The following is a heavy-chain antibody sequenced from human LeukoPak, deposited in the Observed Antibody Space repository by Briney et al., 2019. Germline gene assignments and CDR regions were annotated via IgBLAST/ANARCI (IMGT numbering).Heavy chain of an antibody. V-gene: IGHV1-69*01. J-gene: IGHJ4*02. CDR1: GGTFSSYA. Sequence: SVKVSCKASGGTFSSYAISWVRQAPGQGLEWVGGIIPIFGTANYAQKFQGRVTITADESTSTAYMELSSLRSEDTAVYYCARSGYFDWLQYFDYWGQGTLVTVSS. D-gene: IGHD3-9*01. CDR3: ARSGYFDWLQYFDY. CDR2: IIPIFGTA.